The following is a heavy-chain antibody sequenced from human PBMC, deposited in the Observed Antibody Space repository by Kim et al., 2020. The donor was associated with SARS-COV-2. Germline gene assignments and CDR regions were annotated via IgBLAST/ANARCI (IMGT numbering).Heavy chain of an antibody. V-gene: IGHV3-21*01. CDR3: ARVPGYYDSSGYYADY. J-gene: IGHJ4*02. D-gene: IGHD3-22*01. Sequence: GGSLRLSCAASGFTFSSYSMNWVRQAPGKGLEWVSSISSSSYIYYADSVKGRFTISRDNAKNSLYLPMNSLRAEDTAVYYCARVPGYYDSSGYYADYWGQGTLVTVSS. CDR2: ISSSSYI. CDR1: GFTFSSYS.